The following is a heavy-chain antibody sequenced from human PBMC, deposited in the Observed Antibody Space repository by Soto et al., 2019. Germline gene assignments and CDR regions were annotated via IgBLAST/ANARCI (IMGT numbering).Heavy chain of an antibody. Sequence: SESLSLTGTVSGGSISNGDYYWIWIRQPPGKGLEWIGYIYYSGSTYYNPSLKSRVTISVDTSKNQFSLKLSSVTAADTAVYYCARDLRDNWFDPWGQGTLVTVSS. V-gene: IGHV4-30-4*01. J-gene: IGHJ5*02. CDR1: GGSISNGDYY. CDR2: IYYSGST. D-gene: IGHD2-21*01. CDR3: ARDLRDNWFDP.